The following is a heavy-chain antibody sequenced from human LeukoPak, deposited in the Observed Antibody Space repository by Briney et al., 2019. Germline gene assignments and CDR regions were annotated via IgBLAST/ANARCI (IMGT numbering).Heavy chain of an antibody. D-gene: IGHD2-21*01. CDR1: GGSFSGYY. J-gene: IGHJ4*02. CDR2: INHSGST. Sequence: SETLSLTCAVYGGSFSGYYWSWIRQPPGKGLEWIGEINHSGSTNYNPSLKSRVTISVDTSKNQFSLKLSSVTAADTAVYYCVRGRFRGQRSVLDYWGQGTLVTVSS. V-gene: IGHV4-34*01. CDR3: VRGRFRGQRSVLDY.